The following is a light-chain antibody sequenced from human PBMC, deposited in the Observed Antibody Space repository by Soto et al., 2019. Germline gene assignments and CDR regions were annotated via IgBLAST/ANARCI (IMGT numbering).Light chain of an antibody. CDR1: SSDVGSYNY. V-gene: IGLV2-8*01. CDR2: EVN. Sequence: QSVLTQPPSASGSPGQSVTISCTGTSSDVGSYNYVSWYQQHPGKAPKVMMYEVNKRPSGVPDRFSGSKSGNTASLTVSGLQAEDEADYYCSSYAGRNNLVFGGGTKLTVL. CDR3: SSYAGRNNLV. J-gene: IGLJ2*01.